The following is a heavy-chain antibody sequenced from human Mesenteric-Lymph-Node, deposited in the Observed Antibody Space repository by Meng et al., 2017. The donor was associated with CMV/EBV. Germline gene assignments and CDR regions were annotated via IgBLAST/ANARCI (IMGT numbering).Heavy chain of an antibody. CDR1: GCTFTNYG. CDR2: INTETRRP. D-gene: IGHD3-10*01. CDR3: AKDHYGSGSPFDY. J-gene: IGHJ4*02. V-gene: IGHV7-4-1*01. Sequence: KASGCTFTNYGMNWVRQAPGQGLEWMGWINTETRRPTYAQGFTGRFVFSLDTSVSTAYLQIDSLEAEDTAVYFCAKDHYGSGSPFDYWGQGTLVTVSS.